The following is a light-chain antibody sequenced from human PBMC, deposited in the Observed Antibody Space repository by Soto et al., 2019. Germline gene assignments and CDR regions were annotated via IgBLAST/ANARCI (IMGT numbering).Light chain of an antibody. CDR3: QQYNNWPPWT. J-gene: IGKJ1*01. Sequence: EIVMTQSPATLSVSPGERATLSCRASQSVSSNLAWYQQKPGQAPRLLIYGASTRATGIPARFSGSGSGTAFTLTISSLQSEDFAVYYCQQYNNWPPWTFGQGPKVEIK. CDR2: GAS. V-gene: IGKV3-15*01. CDR1: QSVSSN.